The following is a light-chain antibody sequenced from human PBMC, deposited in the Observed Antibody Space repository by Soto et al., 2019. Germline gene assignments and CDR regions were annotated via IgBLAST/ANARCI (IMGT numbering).Light chain of an antibody. J-gene: IGLJ1*01. V-gene: IGLV3-21*02. CDR3: QVWDTNSDYV. Sequence: SYELTQPPSVSVAPRQTATVSCGGNNIGGKNVHWYQQKPGQAPVLVVYDDSDRPSGIPERFSGSNSGNMATLTISRVEAGDEADYYCQVWDTNSDYVFGSGTKVTVL. CDR1: NIGGKN. CDR2: DDS.